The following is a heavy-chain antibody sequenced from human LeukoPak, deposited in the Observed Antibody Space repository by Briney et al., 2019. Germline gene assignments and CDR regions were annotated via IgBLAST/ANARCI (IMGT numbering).Heavy chain of an antibody. J-gene: IGHJ4*02. Sequence: GGSLRLSCAASGFTFGTYSMNWVRQAPGKGLEWVSYIRSSGSTIYYADSVKGRFTISRDNAKNSLYLQMNSLRAEDTAVYYCARGPDDYYFDYWGQGTLVTVSS. CDR3: ARGPDDYYFDY. D-gene: IGHD1-14*01. CDR1: GFTFGTYS. CDR2: IRSSGSTI. V-gene: IGHV3-48*04.